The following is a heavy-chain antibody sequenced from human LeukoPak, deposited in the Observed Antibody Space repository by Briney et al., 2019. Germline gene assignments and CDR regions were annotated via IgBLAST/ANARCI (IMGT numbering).Heavy chain of an antibody. V-gene: IGHV1-18*01. D-gene: IGHD3-3*01. Sequence: WASVKVSCKASGYTFTSYGISWVRQAPGQGLEWMGWISAYNGNTNYAQKLQGRVIMTTDTSTSTAYMELRSLRSDDTAVYYCARSVTYYDFWSGSNWFDPRGQGTLVTVSS. CDR1: GYTFTSYG. CDR3: ARSVTYYDFWSGSNWFDP. CDR2: ISAYNGNT. J-gene: IGHJ5*02.